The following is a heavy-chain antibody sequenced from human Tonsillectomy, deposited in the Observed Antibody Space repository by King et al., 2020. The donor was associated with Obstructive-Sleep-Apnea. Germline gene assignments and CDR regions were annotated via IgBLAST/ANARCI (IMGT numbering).Heavy chain of an antibody. CDR1: GGTFSSYA. CDR3: ARVEGGSYLSYYYGMDV. V-gene: IGHV1-69*01. CDR2: IIRIFGTA. D-gene: IGHD1-26*01. Sequence: QLVQSGAEVKKPGSSVKVSCKASGGTFSSYAISWVRQAPGQGLEWMGGIIRIFGTANYAQKFQGRVTITADESTSTAYMELSSLRSEDTAVYYCARVEGGSYLSYYYGMDVWGQGTTVTVSS. J-gene: IGHJ6*02.